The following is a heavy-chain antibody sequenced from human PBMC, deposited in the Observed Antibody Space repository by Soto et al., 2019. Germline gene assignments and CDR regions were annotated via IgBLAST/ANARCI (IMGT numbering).Heavy chain of an antibody. CDR3: AETSFSGIPPDHFDY. Sequence: EVQLLESGGGLVQPGGSLRLSCAASGFTFSSYAMSWVRQAPGKGLEWVSAISGSGGSTYYADSVKGRFTISRDNSKNTLYLQKNSLRAEETAGNYCAETSFSGIPPDHFDYLGQGTLVTVSS. V-gene: IGHV3-23*01. CDR1: GFTFSSYA. CDR2: ISGSGGST. D-gene: IGHD1-26*01. J-gene: IGHJ4*02.